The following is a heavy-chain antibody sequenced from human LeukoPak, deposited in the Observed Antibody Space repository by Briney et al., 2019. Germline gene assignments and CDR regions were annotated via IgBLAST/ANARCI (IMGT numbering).Heavy chain of an antibody. CDR3: TRVGYIDEGIDY. CDR2: IKQDGSKK. Sequence: GGSLRLSCAASGFTFSRSWMIWVRQAPGKGLEWVANIKQDGSKKSYVDSVKGRFTISRDNAKNSLYLQMNSLRAEDTAIYYCTRVGYIDEGIDYWGQGTLVTVSS. CDR1: GFTFSRSW. D-gene: IGHD5-24*01. J-gene: IGHJ4*02. V-gene: IGHV3-7*04.